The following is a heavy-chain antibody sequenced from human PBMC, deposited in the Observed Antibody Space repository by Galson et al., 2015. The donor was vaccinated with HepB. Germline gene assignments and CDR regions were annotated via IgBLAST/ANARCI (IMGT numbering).Heavy chain of an antibody. D-gene: IGHD2-2*01. V-gene: IGHV1-18*01. CDR1: GYTFAYG. J-gene: IGHJ4*02. CDR3: ARGRTTVWSFDF. CDR2: ISDYNGDT. Sequence: SVKVSCKASGYTFAYGMTWVRQAPGQGLECMGWISDYNGDTKYAEKFQGRVTMTTDTSINTAYMELRSLTSDDTAVYYCARGRTTVWSFDFWGQGTLATVSS.